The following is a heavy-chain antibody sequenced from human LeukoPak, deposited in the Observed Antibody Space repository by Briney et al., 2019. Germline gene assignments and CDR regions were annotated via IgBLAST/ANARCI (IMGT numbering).Heavy chain of an antibody. V-gene: IGHV3-23*01. J-gene: IGHJ6*03. D-gene: IGHD2-2*01. CDR1: GFTFNTYA. Sequence: GGSLRLSCSASGFTFNTYAMNWVRQAPGKGLEWVSAISGSGGSTYYADSVKGRFTISRDNSKNTLYLQMNSLRAEDTAVYYCAKRISTSWNYYYMDVWGKGTTVTVSS. CDR2: ISGSGGST. CDR3: AKRISTSWNYYYMDV.